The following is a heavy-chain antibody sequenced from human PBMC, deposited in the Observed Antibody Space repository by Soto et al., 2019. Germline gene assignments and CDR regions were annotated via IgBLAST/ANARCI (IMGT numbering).Heavy chain of an antibody. D-gene: IGHD5-12*01. CDR1: GGSISSGGYY. CDR2: IYYSGST. Sequence: SETLSLTCTVSGGSISSGGYYWSWIRQHPGKGLEWIGYIYYSGSTYYNPSLKSRVTISVDTSKNQFSLKLSSVTAADTAVYYCASRGYSGYGYAFDIWGQGTMVTVSS. CDR3: ASRGYSGYGYAFDI. V-gene: IGHV4-31*03. J-gene: IGHJ3*02.